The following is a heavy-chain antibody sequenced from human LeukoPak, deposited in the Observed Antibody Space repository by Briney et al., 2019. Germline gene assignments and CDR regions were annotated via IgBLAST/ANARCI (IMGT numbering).Heavy chain of an antibody. CDR2: IYHSGGT. V-gene: IGHV4-30-2*01. CDR3: ARVGADYGDSYYFDY. CDR1: GGTISSGGYS. Sequence: SQTLSLTCAVSGGTISSGGYSWSWVRQPPGKGLEWIGYIYHSGGTYYNPSLKSRVTISVDRSKNQFSLKLSSVTAADTAVYYCARVGADYGDSYYFDYWGQGTLVTVSS. D-gene: IGHD4-17*01. J-gene: IGHJ4*02.